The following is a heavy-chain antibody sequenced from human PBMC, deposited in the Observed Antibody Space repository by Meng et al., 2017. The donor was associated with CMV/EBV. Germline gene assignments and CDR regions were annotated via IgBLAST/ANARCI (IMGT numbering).Heavy chain of an antibody. CDR3: AKDPSFEYSSSFDY. CDR1: GFTFSSYA. V-gene: IGHV3-23*01. J-gene: IGHJ4*02. D-gene: IGHD6-6*01. Sequence: GESLKISCAASGFTFSSYAMSWVRQAPGKGLEWVSAISGSCGSTYYADSVKGRFTISRDNSKNTLYLQRNSLRAEDTAVYYCAKDPSFEYSSSFDYWGQGTLVTVSS. CDR2: ISGSCGST.